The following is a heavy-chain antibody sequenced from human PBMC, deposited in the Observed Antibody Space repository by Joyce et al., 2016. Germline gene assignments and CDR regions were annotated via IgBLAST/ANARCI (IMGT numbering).Heavy chain of an antibody. D-gene: IGHD3-22*01. Sequence: EVQLVESGGGLVQPGGSLRLSCAASGFTFTNYWMGWVRQTPGKGVEWVANIKEDGSEKYYVDSVKGRFTFSRDNAKNSLSLQMTSLRADDTAVYYCARVGYYDTSGYFFDYWGQGALVTVSS. CDR3: ARVGYYDTSGYFFDY. V-gene: IGHV3-7*01. J-gene: IGHJ4*02. CDR2: IKEDGSEK. CDR1: GFTFTNYW.